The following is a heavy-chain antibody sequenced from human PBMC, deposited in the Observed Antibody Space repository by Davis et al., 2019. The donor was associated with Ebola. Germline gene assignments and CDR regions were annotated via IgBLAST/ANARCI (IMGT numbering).Heavy chain of an antibody. CDR2: IYYSGST. V-gene: IGHV4-59*12. D-gene: IGHD5-24*01. CDR1: GGSISSYY. Sequence: SETLSLTCTVSGGSISSYYWSWIRQPPGKGLEWIGYIYYSGSTNYNPSLKSRVTISVDTSKNQFSLKLSSVTAADPAVYYCARGTGWLLRPFDYWGQGTLVTVSS. J-gene: IGHJ4*02. CDR3: ARGTGWLLRPFDY.